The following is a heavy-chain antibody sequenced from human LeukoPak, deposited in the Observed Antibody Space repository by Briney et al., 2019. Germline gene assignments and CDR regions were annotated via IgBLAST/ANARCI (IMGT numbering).Heavy chain of an antibody. D-gene: IGHD2-2*01. Sequence: PGGSLRLSCAASGFTFSSYGMHWVRQAPAKGLEWVAFIRYDGSNKYYADSVKGRFTISRDNSKNTLYLQMNSLRAEDTAVYYCAKDELYQLLDDAFDIWGQGTMVTVSS. CDR1: GFTFSSYG. CDR2: IRYDGSNK. CDR3: AKDELYQLLDDAFDI. V-gene: IGHV3-30*02. J-gene: IGHJ3*02.